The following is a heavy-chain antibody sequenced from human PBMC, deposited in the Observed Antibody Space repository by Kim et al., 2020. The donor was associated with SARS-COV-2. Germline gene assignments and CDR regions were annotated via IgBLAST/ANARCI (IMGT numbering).Heavy chain of an antibody. CDR2: IYYSGST. D-gene: IGHD6-13*01. CDR3: ARHAVTRSSSWYPRGWFDP. J-gene: IGHJ5*02. V-gene: IGHV4-39*01. Sequence: SETLSLTCTVSGGSISSSSYYWGWIRQPPGKGLEWIGSIYYSGSTYYNPSLKSRVTISVDTSKNQFSLKLSSVTAADTAVYYCARHAVTRSSSWYPRGWFDPWGQGTLVTVSS. CDR1: GGSISSSSYY.